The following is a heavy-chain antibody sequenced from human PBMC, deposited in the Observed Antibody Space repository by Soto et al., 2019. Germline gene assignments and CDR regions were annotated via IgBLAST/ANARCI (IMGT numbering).Heavy chain of an antibody. V-gene: IGHV4-34*01. CDR3: ARGKPSGYRLGPRDFFYYGLDV. Sequence: SESLSLTCAVFGASLGDHYWAWIRQSPAKGLEWIGEVHPSGSTDYNPSLKSRLTLSLDTSKNQFSLKVASVTAADTAVYFCARGKPSGYRLGPRDFFYYGLDVWGTGTTVTVSS. D-gene: IGHD5-18*01. J-gene: IGHJ6*04. CDR2: VHPSGST. CDR1: GASLGDHY.